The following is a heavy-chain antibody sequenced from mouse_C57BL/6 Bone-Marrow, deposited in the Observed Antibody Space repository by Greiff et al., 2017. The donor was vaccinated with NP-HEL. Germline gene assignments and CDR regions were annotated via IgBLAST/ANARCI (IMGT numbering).Heavy chain of an antibody. D-gene: IGHD2-4*01. CDR3: ARSYYDPLFAY. CDR2: INPNNGGT. CDR1: GYTFTDYY. Sequence: EVQLQQSGPELVKPGASVKISCKASGYTFTDYYMNWVKQSHGKSLEWIGDINPNNGGTSYNQKFKGKATLTVDKSSSTAYMELRSLTSEDSAVYYCARSYYDPLFAYWGQGTLVTVSA. V-gene: IGHV1-26*01. J-gene: IGHJ3*01.